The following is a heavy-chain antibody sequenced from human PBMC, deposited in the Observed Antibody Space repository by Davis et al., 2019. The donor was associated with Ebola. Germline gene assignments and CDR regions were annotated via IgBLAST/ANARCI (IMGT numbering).Heavy chain of an antibody. CDR1: GFNFSHYA. CDR2: ISCSGKTT. D-gene: IGHD3-16*01. Sequence: GESLKIYCAVSGFNFSHYAMSWVRQAPGKGLEWVACISCSGKTTYYADSVEGRFNISRDNSKNTLSLQMNSVRGEDSAVYYCAKDKGFWVPPDWFGTWGQGVQVTVSS. V-gene: IGHV3-23*01. CDR3: AKDKGFWVPPDWFGT. J-gene: IGHJ5*02.